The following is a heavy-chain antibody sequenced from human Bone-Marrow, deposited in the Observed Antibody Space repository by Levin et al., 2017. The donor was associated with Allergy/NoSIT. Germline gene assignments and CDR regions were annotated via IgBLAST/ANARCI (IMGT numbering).Heavy chain of an antibody. J-gene: IGHJ4*02. D-gene: IGHD3-10*02. Sequence: GESLKISCAASGFIFSNYAMSWVRQAPGKGLEWVSAISVGGDTTYYADSVKGRFTISRDDSKNTLYLQMNSLRAEDTAVYFCAKGGADVRAPWFDYWGQGTLVTVSS. CDR3: AKGGADVRAPWFDY. CDR2: ISVGGDTT. CDR1: GFIFSNYA. V-gene: IGHV3-23*01.